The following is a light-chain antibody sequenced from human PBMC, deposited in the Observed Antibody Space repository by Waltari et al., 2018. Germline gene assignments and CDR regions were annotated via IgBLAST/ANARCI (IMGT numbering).Light chain of an antibody. CDR1: SLRTSY. Sequence: SSELTQGPAVSVALGQTVKITCQGDSLRTSYASWYQLKPGQAPLLVLFGKEKRPSGIPDRFSGYSSGTTSSLTITGAQAEDEADYYGHSRNGRNNEVVFGGGTKLTVL. V-gene: IGLV3-19*01. J-gene: IGLJ3*02. CDR3: HSRNGRNNEVV. CDR2: GKE.